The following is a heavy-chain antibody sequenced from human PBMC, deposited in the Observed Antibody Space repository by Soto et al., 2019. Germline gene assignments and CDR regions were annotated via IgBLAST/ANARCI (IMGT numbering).Heavy chain of an antibody. CDR2: ISYDGSNK. CDR3: AKDGLQGGWGW. J-gene: IGHJ4*02. V-gene: IGHV3-30*18. CDR1: GFTFSSYG. D-gene: IGHD5-12*01. Sequence: QVQLVESGGGVVQPGRSLRLSCAASGFTFSSYGMHWVRQAPGKGLEWVAVISYDGSNKYYADSVKGRFTISRDNSKNTLYLQMNSLRAEDTAVYSCAKDGLQGGWGWWGQGTLVTVSS.